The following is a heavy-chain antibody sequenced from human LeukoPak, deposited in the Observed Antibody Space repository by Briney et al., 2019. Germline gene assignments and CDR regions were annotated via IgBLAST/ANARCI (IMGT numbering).Heavy chain of an antibody. J-gene: IGHJ4*02. V-gene: IGHV1-24*01. CDR2: FDPEDGET. D-gene: IGHD1-26*01. Sequence: ASVKVSCKVSGYTLTELSMHWVRQAPGKGREWRGGFDPEDGETIYAQKFQGRVTMTEDTSTDTAYMELSSLRSEDTAVYYCATSQKWELLPCYWGQGTLVTVSS. CDR1: GYTLTELS. CDR3: ATSQKWELLPCY.